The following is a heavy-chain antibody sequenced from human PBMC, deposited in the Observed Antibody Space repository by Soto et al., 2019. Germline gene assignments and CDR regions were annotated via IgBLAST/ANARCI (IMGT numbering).Heavy chain of an antibody. V-gene: IGHV3-30-3*01. J-gene: IGHJ6*02. CDR3: ATGELRYFDWFPQAYYGMDV. CDR2: ISYDGSNK. D-gene: IGHD3-9*01. Sequence: QVQLVESGGGVVQPGRSVRLSCTASGFTFSSYAMHWVRQAPGKGLEWVAVISYDGSNKYYADSVKGRFTISRDNSENPLYMQMNSLRAEDTAVYYCATGELRYFDWFPQAYYGMDVWGQGTTVTVSS. CDR1: GFTFSSYA.